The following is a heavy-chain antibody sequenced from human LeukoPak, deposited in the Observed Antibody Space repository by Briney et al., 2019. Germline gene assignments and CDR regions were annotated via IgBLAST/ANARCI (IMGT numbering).Heavy chain of an antibody. D-gene: IGHD3-10*01. Sequence: PGESLKISCKASGYNFPKYWIGWVRQMSGKGLEWTGIIYPSDSDTRYSPSSQGQVSISADTSISTAYLQWSSLQATDTAMYYCARRGFGDYWGQGTLVTVSS. J-gene: IGHJ4*02. CDR1: GYNFPKYW. V-gene: IGHV5-51*01. CDR2: IYPSDSDT. CDR3: ARRGFGDY.